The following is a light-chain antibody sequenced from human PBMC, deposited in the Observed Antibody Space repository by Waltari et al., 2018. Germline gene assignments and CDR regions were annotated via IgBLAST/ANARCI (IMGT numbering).Light chain of an antibody. V-gene: IGLV7-43*01. J-gene: IGLJ3*02. Sequence: QTVVTQETSLTVSPGGTGNLTCASNTGAVTSAHFPMRFQQKHGQPPRALIYSTTHTHSGTPARFSGSLLGGRAALTLSGVQPEDEADYYCLLFYCASQLAVFGGGTKLTVL. CDR2: STT. CDR1: TGAVTSAHF. CDR3: LLFYCASQLAV.